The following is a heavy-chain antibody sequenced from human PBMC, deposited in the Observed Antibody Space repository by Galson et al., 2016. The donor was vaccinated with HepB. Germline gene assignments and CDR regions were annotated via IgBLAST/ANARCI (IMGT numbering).Heavy chain of an antibody. CDR1: GYSFSNYW. J-gene: IGHJ4*02. Sequence: QSGAEVKKPGESLKISCKGSGYSFSNYWIGWVRQMPGKGLEWMGIIYPADSDTTYSPSFQGQVTISVDQSIPTAYLHWSSLKASDTAMYYCATGFTMKMSLDHWGQGTLVTVSS. CDR2: IYPADSDT. CDR3: ATGFTMKMSLDH. V-gene: IGHV5-51*01. D-gene: IGHD3-22*01.